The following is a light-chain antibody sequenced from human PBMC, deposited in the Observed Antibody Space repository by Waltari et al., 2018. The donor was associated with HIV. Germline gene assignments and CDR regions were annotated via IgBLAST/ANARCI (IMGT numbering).Light chain of an antibody. V-gene: IGLV2-23*02. J-gene: IGLJ1*01. Sequence: QSALPQPASMSGSPGQSMTIPCTGTSSAVGSYNDVSWYQQHPGKVPNLMIYEVNKRPSVVSNRFSGSKSGNTASLTISGLQAEDEADYYCCSYAGSTTHVFGTGTKVTVL. CDR3: CSYAGSTTHV. CDR1: SSAVGSYND. CDR2: EVN.